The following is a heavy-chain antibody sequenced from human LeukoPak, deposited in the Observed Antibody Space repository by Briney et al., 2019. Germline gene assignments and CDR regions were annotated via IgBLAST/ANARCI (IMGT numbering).Heavy chain of an antibody. D-gene: IGHD2-15*01. CDR2: ISGSGGST. V-gene: IGHV3-23*01. CDR1: GFTFSSYA. J-gene: IGHJ4*02. Sequence: GGSLRLSCAASGFTFSSYAMSWVRQAPGKGLEWVSAISGSGGSTYYADSVKGRFTISRDNSKNTLYLQMNSLRAEDTAVYYCVRYCSGGSCYPFDYWGQGTLVTFSS. CDR3: VRYCSGGSCYPFDY.